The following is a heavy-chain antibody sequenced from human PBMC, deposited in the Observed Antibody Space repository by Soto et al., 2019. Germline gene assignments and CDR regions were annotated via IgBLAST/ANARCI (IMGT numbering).Heavy chain of an antibody. D-gene: IGHD2-2*01. CDR2: IIPILGIA. CDR1: GGTFSSYT. J-gene: IGHJ3*02. CDR3: ARDTFPSTEAFDI. V-gene: IGHV1-69*08. Sequence: QVQLVQSGAEVKKPGSSVKVSCKASGGTFSSYTISWVRQAPGQGLEWMGRIIPILGIANYAQKFQGRVTITADKSISTAYMELSSLRSEDTAVYYCARDTFPSTEAFDIWGQGTMVIVSS.